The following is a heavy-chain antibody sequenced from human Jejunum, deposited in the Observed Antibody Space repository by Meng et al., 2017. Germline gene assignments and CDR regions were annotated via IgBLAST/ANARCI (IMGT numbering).Heavy chain of an antibody. J-gene: IGHJ4*02. D-gene: IGHD3-3*01. CDR1: GFRFSTYE. V-gene: IGHV3-48*03. Sequence: GESLKISCAASGFRFSTYEMNWVRQAPGKGLEWVSYISSSGSTINYADSVKGRFTISRDNAKNSLYLQMNSLRAEDTAVYYCARESAYDKFDYWGQGTLVTVSS. CDR2: ISSSGSTI. CDR3: ARESAYDKFDY.